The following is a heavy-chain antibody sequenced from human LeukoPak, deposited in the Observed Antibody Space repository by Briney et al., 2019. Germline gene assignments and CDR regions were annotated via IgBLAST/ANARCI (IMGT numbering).Heavy chain of an antibody. J-gene: IGHJ4*02. Sequence: GGSLRLSCAASGFTFSSYAMHWVRQAPGKGLEWVAVISYDGSNKYYADSVKGRFTISRDNSKNTLYLQMNSLRAEDTALYYCAKVRKIGSSGALDYWGQGTLVTVSS. CDR1: GFTFSSYA. V-gene: IGHV3-30*04. CDR2: ISYDGSNK. D-gene: IGHD3-22*01. CDR3: AKVRKIGSSGALDY.